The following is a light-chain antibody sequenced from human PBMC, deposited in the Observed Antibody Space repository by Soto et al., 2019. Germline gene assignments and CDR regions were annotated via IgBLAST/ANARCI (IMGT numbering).Light chain of an antibody. CDR1: SSNIGSNT. V-gene: IGLV1-44*01. J-gene: IGLJ2*01. CDR2: SNN. Sequence: QSVLTQPPSASGTPGQRVTISCSGSSSNIGSNTVNWYQQLPGTAPKLLIYSNNQRPSGVPDRFSGSKSGTSASLAISGLQSEDGADYYCAAWDDSLNGQVVFGGGTKLTVL. CDR3: AAWDDSLNGQVV.